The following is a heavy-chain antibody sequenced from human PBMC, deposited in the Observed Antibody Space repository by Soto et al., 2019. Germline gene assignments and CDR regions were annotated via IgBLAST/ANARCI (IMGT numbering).Heavy chain of an antibody. CDR3: ARTVSSWPLIDR. CDR1: GGSISSSSYS. V-gene: IGHV4-39*07. J-gene: IGHJ5*02. D-gene: IGHD6-13*01. CDR2: IYYSGST. Sequence: PSETLSLTCTVSGGSISSSSYSWGWIRQPPGKGLEWIGSIYYSGSTYYNPSLKSRVTMSVDRSRNEVSLKLNAVTAADTAVYFCARTVSSWPLIDRWGQGTPVTVSS.